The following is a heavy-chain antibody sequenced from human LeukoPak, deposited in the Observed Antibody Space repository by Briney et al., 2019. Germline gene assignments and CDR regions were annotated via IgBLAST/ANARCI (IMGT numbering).Heavy chain of an antibody. CDR1: GGSISSYY. D-gene: IGHD2/OR15-2a*01. V-gene: IGHV4-59*08. CDR3: AGHHPRNTVDF. CDR2: ISDIGSI. Sequence: SETLSFTCTVSGGSISSYYWSWIRQPPGKGLEWIAYISDIGSINYNPSLKSRVTISLDTSKNQFPLKLSSVTAADTAVYYCAGHHPRNTVDFWGQGTLVTVSS. J-gene: IGHJ4*02.